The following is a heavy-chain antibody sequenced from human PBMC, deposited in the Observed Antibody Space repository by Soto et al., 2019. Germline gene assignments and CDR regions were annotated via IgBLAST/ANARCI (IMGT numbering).Heavy chain of an antibody. V-gene: IGHV4-59*01. CDR2: IYYSGST. CDR3: ARTLYSYGPRFDY. J-gene: IGHJ4*02. Sequence: SETLSLTCTVSGGSISSYYWSWIRQPPGKGLEWIGYIYYSGSTNYNPSLKSRVTISVDTFKNQFSLKLSSVTAADTAVYYCARTLYSYGPRFDYWGQGTLVTVSS. CDR1: GGSISSYY. D-gene: IGHD5-18*01.